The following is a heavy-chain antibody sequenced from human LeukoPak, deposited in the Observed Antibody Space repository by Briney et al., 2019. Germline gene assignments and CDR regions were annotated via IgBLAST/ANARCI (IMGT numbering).Heavy chain of an antibody. Sequence: GGSLRLSCAASGFTFNAYAIHWVRQAPGKGLEWVAFIRKDGNNENYADSVKGRFTISRDNSKNTLYLQMNSLQTEDTAVYYCAKDRGDYPPYFDYWGQGTLVTVSS. CDR1: GFTFNAYA. CDR3: AKDRGDYPPYFDY. CDR2: IRKDGNNE. J-gene: IGHJ4*02. V-gene: IGHV3-30*02. D-gene: IGHD2-21*02.